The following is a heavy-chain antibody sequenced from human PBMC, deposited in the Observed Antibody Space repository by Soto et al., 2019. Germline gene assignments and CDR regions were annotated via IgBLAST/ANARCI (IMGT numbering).Heavy chain of an antibody. J-gene: IGHJ4*02. CDR3: ASPSYGSGSYY. V-gene: IGHV1-3*01. Sequence: QVQLVQSGAEVKKPGASVKVSCKASGYTFSNYLLHWVRQAPGQGLEWMGWINAGNGHTKYSQKFQGRVTFTRDTSAPTPYIELSSLRSEDTAVYYCASPSYGSGSYYWGQGTRVTVSS. CDR2: INAGNGHT. CDR1: GYTFSNYL. D-gene: IGHD3-10*01.